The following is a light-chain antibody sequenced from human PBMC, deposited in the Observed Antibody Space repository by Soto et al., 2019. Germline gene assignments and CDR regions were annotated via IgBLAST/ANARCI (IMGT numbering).Light chain of an antibody. Sequence: DIQLTQSPSFLSASVGDRVTITCRASQGISSYLAWYQQKPGKAPKLLIYAASTLQSGVPSRFSGSGSGTEFTLTISSLQPEDFVTYYCQRGFTFGPGTKVDIK. V-gene: IGKV1-9*01. CDR2: AAS. CDR1: QGISSY. CDR3: QRGFT. J-gene: IGKJ3*01.